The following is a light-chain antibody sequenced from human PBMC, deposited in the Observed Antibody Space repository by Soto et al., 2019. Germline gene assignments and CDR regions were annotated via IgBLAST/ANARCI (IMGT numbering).Light chain of an antibody. CDR2: GAS. CDR3: QQRSYWPPYT. CDR1: QRISSN. J-gene: IGKJ2*01. V-gene: IGKV3-15*01. Sequence: EIVMTQSPATLSVSPGESATLSCRASQRISSNLAWYQQKPGQAPRLLIYGASTRATGVPARFSGSGSGTEFTLTISSLQSEDSAVYYCQQRSYWPPYTFGQGTKVEIK.